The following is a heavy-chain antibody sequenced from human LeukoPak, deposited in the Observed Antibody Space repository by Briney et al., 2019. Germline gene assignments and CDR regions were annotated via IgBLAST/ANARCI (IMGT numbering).Heavy chain of an antibody. CDR1: GGSISSYY. Sequence: SETLSLTCTVSGGSISSYYWSWIRQPPGKGLEWIGYIYSSGSTNYNPSLKSRLTISVDASKNQFSLKLTSVTAADTAVYYCAKDSRQQLVLGYFDYWGQGTLVTVSS. V-gene: IGHV4-59*01. CDR3: AKDSRQQLVLGYFDY. D-gene: IGHD6-13*01. J-gene: IGHJ4*02. CDR2: IYSSGST.